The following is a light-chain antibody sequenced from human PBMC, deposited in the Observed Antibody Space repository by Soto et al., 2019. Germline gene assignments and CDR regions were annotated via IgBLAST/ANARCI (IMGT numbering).Light chain of an antibody. V-gene: IGLV1-40*01. CDR2: GTT. CDR3: HSYDSSLSASV. J-gene: IGLJ1*01. Sequence: QSVLTQTPSVSGAPGQRVTISCTGRSSNIGAGCDVHWYQHLPGTAPKLLIYGTTNRPSGVPDRFSGSKSGISASLAITGLQAEDEADYYCHSYDSSLSASVFGAGTKVTLL. CDR1: SSNIGAGCD.